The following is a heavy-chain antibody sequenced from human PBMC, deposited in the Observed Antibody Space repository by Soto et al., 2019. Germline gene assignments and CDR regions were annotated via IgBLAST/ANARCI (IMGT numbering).Heavy chain of an antibody. CDR1: GFTFSSYW. CDR3: ARDGPPMVPTGTYYYYGMDV. Sequence: EVQLVESGGGLVQPGGSLRLSCAASGFTFSSYWMSWVRQAPGKGLEWVANIKQDGSEKYYVDSVKGRFTISRDNDKNSLYLQMNSLRAEDTAVYYCARDGPPMVPTGTYYYYGMDVWGQGTTVTVSS. D-gene: IGHD2-2*01. CDR2: IKQDGSEK. V-gene: IGHV3-7*05. J-gene: IGHJ6*02.